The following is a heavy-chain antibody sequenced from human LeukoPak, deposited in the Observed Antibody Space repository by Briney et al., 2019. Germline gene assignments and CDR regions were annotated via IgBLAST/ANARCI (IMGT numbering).Heavy chain of an antibody. V-gene: IGHV4-30-2*01. Sequence: SQTLSLTCAVSGGSISSGGYSWSWLRQPPGKGLEWIGYIYHSGSTYYNPSLKSRVTISVDRSKNQFSLKLSSVTAADTAVYYCARANYGMDVWGQGTTVTVSS. CDR3: ARANYGMDV. CDR2: IYHSGST. J-gene: IGHJ6*02. CDR1: GGSISSGGYS.